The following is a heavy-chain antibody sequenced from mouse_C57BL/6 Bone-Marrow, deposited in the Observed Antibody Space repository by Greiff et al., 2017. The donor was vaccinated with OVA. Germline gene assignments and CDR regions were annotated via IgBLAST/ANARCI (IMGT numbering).Heavy chain of an antibody. V-gene: IGHV3-6*01. CDR1: GYSITSGYY. J-gene: IGHJ3*01. Sequence: EVQLQESGPGLVKPSQSLSLTCSVTGYSITSGYYWNWIRQFPGNKLEWMGYISYDGSNNYNPSLKNRISITRDTSKNQFFLKLNSVTTEDTATYYCAREGYYGSSYVAYWGQGTLVTVSA. CDR2: ISYDGSN. CDR3: AREGYYGSSYVAY. D-gene: IGHD1-1*01.